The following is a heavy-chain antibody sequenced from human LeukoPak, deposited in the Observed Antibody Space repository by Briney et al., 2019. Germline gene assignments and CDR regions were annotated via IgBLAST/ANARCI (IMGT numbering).Heavy chain of an antibody. Sequence: ASVKVSCKASGYIFTSYGISWVRQGPGQGLEWVGWISAYNGNTKFAPNLQDRVTMTTDTSTATAYMELRSLRLNDTAVYFCARARPGAYCGTTSCFSDYWGQGTLVTVSS. J-gene: IGHJ4*02. V-gene: IGHV1-18*01. D-gene: IGHD2-2*01. CDR1: GYIFTSYG. CDR3: ARARPGAYCGTTSCFSDY. CDR2: ISAYNGNT.